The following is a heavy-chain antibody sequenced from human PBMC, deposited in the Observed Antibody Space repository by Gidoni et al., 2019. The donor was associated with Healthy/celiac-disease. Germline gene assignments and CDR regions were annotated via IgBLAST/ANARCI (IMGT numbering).Heavy chain of an antibody. CDR2: ISAYNDNT. V-gene: IGHV1-18*04. Sequence: QVQLVQSGAEVKKPGASVKVSCKASGYTCTSYGISWVRQAPGQGLEWMGWISAYNDNTNYAQKLQGRVTVTTDTSTSTAYMELRSLRSDDTAVYYCARAPDLTYCSSTSCFGWFDPWGQGTLVTVSS. CDR3: ARAPDLTYCSSTSCFGWFDP. CDR1: GYTCTSYG. J-gene: IGHJ5*02. D-gene: IGHD2-2*01.